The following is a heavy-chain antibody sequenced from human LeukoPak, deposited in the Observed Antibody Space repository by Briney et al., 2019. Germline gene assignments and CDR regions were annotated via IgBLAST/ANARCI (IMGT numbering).Heavy chain of an antibody. CDR2: IKSKTDGGTT. V-gene: IGHV3-15*01. J-gene: IGHJ4*02. D-gene: IGHD3-22*01. CDR3: TTDKKGWVYYDSSGYYWFDY. Sequence: GGSLRLSCAASGFTFSNAWMSWVRQAPGKGLEWVGRIKSKTDGGTTDYAAPVKGRFTISRDDSKNTLYLQMNSLKTEDTAVYYCTTDKKGWVYYDSSGYYWFDYWGQGTLVTVSS. CDR1: GFTFSNAW.